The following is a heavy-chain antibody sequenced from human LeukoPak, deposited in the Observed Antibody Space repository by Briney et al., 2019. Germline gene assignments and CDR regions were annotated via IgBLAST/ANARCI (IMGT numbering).Heavy chain of an antibody. D-gene: IGHD6-19*01. J-gene: IGHJ4*02. CDR3: ARVGSSGRFDY. V-gene: IGHV4-4*07. CDR2: IYTSGST. Sequence: PSETLSLTCTVSGGSISSYYWSWIRQPAGKGLEWIGRIYTSGSTNYNPSLKSRVTISVDRSKNQFSLKLSSVTAADTAVYYCARVGSSGRFDYWGQGTLVTVSS. CDR1: GGSISSYY.